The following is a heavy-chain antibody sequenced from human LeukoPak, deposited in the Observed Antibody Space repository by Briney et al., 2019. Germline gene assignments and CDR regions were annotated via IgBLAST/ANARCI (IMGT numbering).Heavy chain of an antibody. Sequence: GGSLRLSCAVSGFTFSSYAMSWVRQAPGKGLEWVSSISGSGGSTYYADSVKGRFTISRDNAKNTLYLQMNSLRAEDTAVYYCARADGYKGSYYFDYWGQGTLVTVSS. J-gene: IGHJ4*02. CDR1: GFTFSSYA. CDR2: ISGSGGST. D-gene: IGHD5-24*01. V-gene: IGHV3-23*01. CDR3: ARADGYKGSYYFDY.